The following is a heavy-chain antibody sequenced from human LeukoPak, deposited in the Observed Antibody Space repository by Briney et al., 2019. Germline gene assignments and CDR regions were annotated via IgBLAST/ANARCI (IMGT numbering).Heavy chain of an antibody. Sequence: QALSLTCAISGGSVSSNSVTWNWIRQSPSKGLEWLGRTYYRSTWYNDYAVSVRGRITVNPDTSKNHFSLKLNSVTAADTAVYYCASLYYTATGVSSKSYFDYWGQGVLVTVSS. CDR1: GGSVSSNSVT. CDR2: TYYRSTWYN. D-gene: IGHD2-15*01. V-gene: IGHV6-1*01. CDR3: ASLYYTATGVSSKSYFDY. J-gene: IGHJ4*02.